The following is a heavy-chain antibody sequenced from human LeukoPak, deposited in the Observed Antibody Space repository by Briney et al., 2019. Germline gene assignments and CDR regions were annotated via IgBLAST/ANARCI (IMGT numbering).Heavy chain of an antibody. J-gene: IGHJ4*02. CDR3: VRDMEPLRYFDT. D-gene: IGHD3-9*01. V-gene: IGHV3-21*04. CDR2: ISSSSSYI. Sequence: PGGSPRLSCAASGFTFSSYSMNWVRQAPGKGLEWVSSISSSSSYIYYADSVKGRFTISRDNAKNSLYLQMNSLRAEDTAVYYCVRDMEPLRYFDTWGQGTLVTVSS. CDR1: GFTFSSYS.